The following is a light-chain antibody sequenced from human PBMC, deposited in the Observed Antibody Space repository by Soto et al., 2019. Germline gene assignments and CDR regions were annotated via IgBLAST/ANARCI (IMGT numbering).Light chain of an antibody. CDR2: KAS. CDR3: QQYISYWT. V-gene: IGKV1-5*03. J-gene: IGKJ1*01. Sequence: DIQMTQSPSTLSASVGDRLTITCRASQSIDIWLAWFQQKPGKAPKLLISKASNLESGVPSRFSGSGSGTEFTLTISSLQPDDFATYFCQQYISYWTFGQGTRVEIK. CDR1: QSIDIW.